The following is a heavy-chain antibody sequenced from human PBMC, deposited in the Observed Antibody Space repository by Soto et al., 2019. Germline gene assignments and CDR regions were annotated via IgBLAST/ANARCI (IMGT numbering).Heavy chain of an antibody. D-gene: IGHD6-13*01. CDR2: IYYSGSS. V-gene: IGHV4-59*08. J-gene: IGHJ4*02. CDR3: ARHSSSWPIFDY. CDR1: GGSIGNSY. Sequence: QVQLQESGPGLVKPSETLSLTCTVSGGSIGNSYWSWIRQSPGKGLEWIGYIYYSGSSNYNPSLKSRVSIPLDTSKNQFSLKLSSVTAADTAVYYCARHSSSWPIFDYWGQGTLVIVSS.